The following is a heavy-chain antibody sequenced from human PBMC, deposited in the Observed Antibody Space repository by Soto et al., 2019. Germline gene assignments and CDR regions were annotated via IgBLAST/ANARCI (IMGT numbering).Heavy chain of an antibody. D-gene: IGHD3-10*01. J-gene: IGHJ6*03. CDR1: GFTFSSYA. CDR2: ISGSGGST. CDR3: AKDRAWFGDYYYMDV. Sequence: SGGSLRLSCAASGFTFSSYAMSWVRQAPGKGLEWVSAISGSGGSTYYADSVKGRFTISRDNSKNTLYLQMNSLRAEDTAVYYCAKDRAWFGDYYYMDVWGKGTTVTVSS. V-gene: IGHV3-23*01.